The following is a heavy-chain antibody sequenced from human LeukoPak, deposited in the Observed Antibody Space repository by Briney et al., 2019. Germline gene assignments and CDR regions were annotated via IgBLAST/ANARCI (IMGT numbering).Heavy chain of an antibody. CDR1: GFTFSSYD. J-gene: IGHJ4*02. V-gene: IGHV3-13*01. CDR2: IGTAGDT. CDR3: ARVRNWGYYDSSGYDGY. D-gene: IGHD3-22*01. Sequence: PGGSLRLSCAASGFTFSSYDMHWVRQATGKGLEWVSAIGTAGDTYYPGSVKGRFTISRENAKNSLYPQMNSLRAGDTAVYYCARVRNWGYYDSSGYDGYWGQGTLVTVSS.